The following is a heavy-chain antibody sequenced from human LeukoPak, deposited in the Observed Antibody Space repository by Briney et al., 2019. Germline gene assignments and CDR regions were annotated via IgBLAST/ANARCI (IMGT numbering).Heavy chain of an antibody. CDR1: GYTFTSYD. D-gene: IGHD2-2*01. CDR3: ARGFSCSSTSCYRFYYCYYMDV. V-gene: IGHV1-8*03. J-gene: IGHJ6*03. Sequence: ASVKVSCKASGYTFTSYDINWVRQATGQGLEWIGWMNPNSGNTGYAQKFQGRVTITRNTSISTAYMELSSLRSEDTAVYYCARGFSCSSTSCYRFYYCYYMDVWGKGTTVTVSS. CDR2: MNPNSGNT.